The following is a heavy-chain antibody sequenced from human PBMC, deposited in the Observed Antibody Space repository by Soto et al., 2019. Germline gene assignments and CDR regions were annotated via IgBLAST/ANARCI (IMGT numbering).Heavy chain of an antibody. CDR2: IYYTGST. Sequence: QVQLQESGPGLVKPSEPLSLTCPVSGGSVSSGSYQWSWIRQPPGKGPEWIGYIYYTGSTNFNPALYSRLTISLDTSQNQFSLKLSSVTAADTAVYYCARQGLYDFWSRYSDAFDIWGQGTMVTVSS. V-gene: IGHV4-61*01. CDR1: GGSVSSGSYQ. CDR3: ARQGLYDFWSRYSDAFDI. D-gene: IGHD3-3*01. J-gene: IGHJ3*02.